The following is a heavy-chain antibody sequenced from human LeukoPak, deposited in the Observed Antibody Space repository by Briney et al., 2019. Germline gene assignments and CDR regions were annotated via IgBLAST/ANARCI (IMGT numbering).Heavy chain of an antibody. Sequence: PRGSLRLSCAPSGVTFSGSAMHCVCQASGKGREWVGRIRSKGNSYTTAYAASVTGRVTTARDEQKKTGYMQMKSMKTDDTAVYYCLVTGWVYWGQGPLVTVSS. V-gene: IGHV3-73*01. CDR1: GVTFSGSA. CDR2: IRSKGNSYTT. D-gene: IGHD2-21*02. CDR3: LVTGWVY. J-gene: IGHJ4*02.